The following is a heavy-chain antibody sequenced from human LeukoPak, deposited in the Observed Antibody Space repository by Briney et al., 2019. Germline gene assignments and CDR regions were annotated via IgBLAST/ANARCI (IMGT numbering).Heavy chain of an antibody. Sequence: GGSLRLSCGASGFIFSSYAMSWVRQAPGKGLEWVSGMSATGGTTHYADSVKGRFTISRDNSKNTLHLQMNSLRAEDTAVYYCAKDTGSGYDYFSYYFDYWGQGTLVTVSS. CDR3: AKDTGSGYDYFSYYFDY. V-gene: IGHV3-23*01. D-gene: IGHD5-12*01. J-gene: IGHJ4*02. CDR2: MSATGGTT. CDR1: GFIFSSYA.